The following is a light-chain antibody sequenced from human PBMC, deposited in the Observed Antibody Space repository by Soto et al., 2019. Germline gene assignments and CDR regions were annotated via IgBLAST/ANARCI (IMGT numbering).Light chain of an antibody. CDR1: PNIHVY. V-gene: IGKV1-39*01. CDR3: QQYTRNPWT. Sequence: IHMTHSPSSLSASFGDTVTVPXRSSPNIHVYFNWYQQKPRXPPRXXXAGXSNLQSGVPSRXSGSGSATDFTLLISSLQPDDSVIYYCQQYTRNPWTFGQGTKV. CDR2: GXS. J-gene: IGKJ1*01.